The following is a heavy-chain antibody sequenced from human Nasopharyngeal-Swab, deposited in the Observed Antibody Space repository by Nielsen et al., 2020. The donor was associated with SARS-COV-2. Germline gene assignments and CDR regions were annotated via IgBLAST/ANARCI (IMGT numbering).Heavy chain of an antibody. J-gene: IGHJ1*01. CDR1: GYSFTSYW. Sequence: GESLKISCKGSGYSFTSYWIGWVRQMPGKGPEWMGIIYPGDSDTRYSPSFQGQVTISADKSISTAYLQWSSLKASDTAMYYCARTYYYDSSGPEYFQHWGQGTLVTVSS. CDR2: IYPGDSDT. V-gene: IGHV5-51*01. D-gene: IGHD3-22*01. CDR3: ARTYYYDSSGPEYFQH.